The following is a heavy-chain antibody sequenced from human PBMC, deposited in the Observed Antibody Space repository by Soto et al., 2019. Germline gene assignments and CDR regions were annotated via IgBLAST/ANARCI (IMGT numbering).Heavy chain of an antibody. Sequence: EVQLLESGGGLVEPGGSLRLSCAASGFTFRSSPMSWVRQAPGKGLEWVSAIDTRGAGTYYVDAVRGRFTISRDNSKNTLFLRMDSLRAEDTALYYCAKRYCGSTSCSGGRAFDYWGQGTLVTVSS. D-gene: IGHD2-2*01. CDR1: GFTFRSSP. J-gene: IGHJ4*02. CDR2: IDTRGAGT. V-gene: IGHV3-23*05. CDR3: AKRYCGSTSCSGGRAFDY.